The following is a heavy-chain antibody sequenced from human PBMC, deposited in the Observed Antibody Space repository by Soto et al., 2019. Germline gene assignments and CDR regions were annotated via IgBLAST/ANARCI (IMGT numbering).Heavy chain of an antibody. Sequence: SETLSLTCTVSGGSISSSSYYWGWIRQPPGKGLEWIGSIYYSGSTYYNPSLKSRVTISVDTSKNQFSLKLSSVTAADTAVYYCARYGIAAAGLLHWGQGTLVTVSS. CDR1: GGSISSSSYY. CDR3: ARYGIAAAGLLH. V-gene: IGHV4-39*01. D-gene: IGHD6-13*01. J-gene: IGHJ4*02. CDR2: IYYSGST.